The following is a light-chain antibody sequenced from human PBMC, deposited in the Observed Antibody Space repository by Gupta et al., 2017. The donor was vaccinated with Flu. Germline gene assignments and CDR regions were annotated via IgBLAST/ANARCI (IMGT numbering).Light chain of an antibody. J-gene: IGLJ3*02. V-gene: IGLV3-10*01. Sequence: SFHLPQPPSLSVSPGQTARITCSGDIFPAKYAYWYHLTSGQAPRLVIYEDIKRPSGIPERFSGSSSGTVATLTITGAQVEDEGDYFCDSVDRLGKQRVFGGGTKLSVL. CDR1: IFPAKY. CDR2: EDI. CDR3: DSVDRLGKQRV.